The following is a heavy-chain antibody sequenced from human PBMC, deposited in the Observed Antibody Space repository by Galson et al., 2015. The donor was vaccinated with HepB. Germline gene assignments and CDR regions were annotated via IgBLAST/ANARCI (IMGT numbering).Heavy chain of an antibody. CDR2: ISYDETSQ. V-gene: IGHV3-30*04. CDR3: ARDRRYFECPPQGALDN. J-gene: IGHJ4*02. CDR1: GFTFSSGS. D-gene: IGHD3-9*01. Sequence: SLRLSCAASGFTFSSGSMHWVRQGPGKGLEWVAVISYDETSQEYADSVRGRFTISRDNFKNTLYLQMSSLRPDDSAVYYCARDRRYFECPPQGALDNWGQGTLVTVSP.